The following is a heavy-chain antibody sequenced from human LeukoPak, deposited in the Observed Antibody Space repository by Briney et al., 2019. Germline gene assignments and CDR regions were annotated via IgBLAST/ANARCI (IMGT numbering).Heavy chain of an antibody. D-gene: IGHD6-19*01. CDR3: ARQKPVAATTHFDN. V-gene: IGHV4-59*08. J-gene: IGHJ4*02. Sequence: PSETLSLTCTVSGGSINNYYWSWIRQPPGKALEWIGYIYYRGSTNYNPSLKGRVTISVDTSKNQFSLKLSSVTAADTAVYYCARQKPVAATTHFDNWGQGILVTVSS. CDR1: GGSINNYY. CDR2: IYYRGST.